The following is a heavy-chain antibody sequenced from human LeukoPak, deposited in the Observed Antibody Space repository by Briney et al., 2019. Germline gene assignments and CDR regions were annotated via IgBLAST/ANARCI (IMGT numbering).Heavy chain of an antibody. CDR3: AKDGQYDFWSGETQNWFDP. J-gene: IGHJ5*02. CDR1: GFTFDDYA. Sequence: GGSLRLSCAASGFTFDDYAMHWVRQAPGKGLEWVTGMSGSSGSIGYAPSVKGRFTISRDNAKSSLYLQMNSLRAEDTALYYCAKDGQYDFWSGETQNWFDPWGQGTLVTVSS. D-gene: IGHD3-3*01. V-gene: IGHV3-9*01. CDR2: MSGSSGSI.